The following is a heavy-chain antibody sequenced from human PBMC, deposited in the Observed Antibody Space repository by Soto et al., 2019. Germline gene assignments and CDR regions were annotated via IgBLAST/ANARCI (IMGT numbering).Heavy chain of an antibody. CDR1: GFTFSSYG. J-gene: IGHJ6*02. CDR2: ISYDGSNK. V-gene: IGHV3-30*18. CDR3: AKGSSGWSRPNIFFYGMDV. Sequence: PGGSLRLSCAASGFTFSSYGMHWVRQAPGKGLEWVAVISYDGSNKYYADSVKGRFTISRDNSKNTLYLQINSLRAEDTAVYYCAKGSSGWSRPNIFFYGMDVWGQGTTVTVSS. D-gene: IGHD6-19*01.